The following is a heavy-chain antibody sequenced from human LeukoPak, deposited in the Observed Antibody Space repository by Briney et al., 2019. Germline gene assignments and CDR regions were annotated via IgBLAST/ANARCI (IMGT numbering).Heavy chain of an antibody. CDR3: ARGGDYYDSSYVSRFDY. CDR1: GGTFSSYA. V-gene: IGHV1-69*13. D-gene: IGHD3-22*01. CDR2: ITPIFGTA. Sequence: SVKVSCKASGGTFSSYAISWVRQAPGQGLEWMGGITPIFGTANYAQKFRGRVTITADESTSTAYMELSSLRSEDTAVYYCARGGDYYDSSYVSRFDYWGQGTLVTVSS. J-gene: IGHJ4*02.